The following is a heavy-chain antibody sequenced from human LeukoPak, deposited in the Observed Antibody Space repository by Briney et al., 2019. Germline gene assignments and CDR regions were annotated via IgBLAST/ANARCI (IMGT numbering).Heavy chain of an antibody. CDR3: ASSSVAVLIPDAFDV. V-gene: IGHV4-4*02. CDR1: GDSISNTRW. CDR2: VSHSGNT. D-gene: IGHD6-19*01. J-gene: IGHJ3*01. Sequence: SETLSLTRAVSGDSISNTRWWSWVRQSPKKGLEWIGEVSHSGNTNYNPSLNSRVAISVDKSKNHFSLKLTSVTAADTAVYYCASSSVAVLIPDAFDVWGQGTVVTVSS.